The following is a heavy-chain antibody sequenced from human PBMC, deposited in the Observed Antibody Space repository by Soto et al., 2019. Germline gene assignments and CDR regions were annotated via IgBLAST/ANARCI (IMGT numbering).Heavy chain of an antibody. Sequence: EVQLVESGGDLVRPGGSLRLSCAASGFTFSGHWMHWVRQVPGKGLEWVSRVNTDGGTSAYADSVKGRFTISRENVKNTLYLQMSCLRAEDAAVYYCAREAGYCRRTSCYRRAFDTWGQGTTVSVSS. CDR2: VNTDGGTS. V-gene: IGHV3-74*03. D-gene: IGHD2-2*01. J-gene: IGHJ3*02. CDR1: GFTFSGHW. CDR3: AREAGYCRRTSCYRRAFDT.